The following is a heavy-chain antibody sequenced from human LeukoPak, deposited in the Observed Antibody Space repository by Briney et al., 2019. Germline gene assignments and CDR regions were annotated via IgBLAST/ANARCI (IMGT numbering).Heavy chain of an antibody. CDR3: ARRRYNWNALWFGELFSFDY. V-gene: IGHV4-39*07. J-gene: IGHJ4*02. CDR1: GGSISSSSYY. Sequence: KPSETLSLTCTVSGGSISSSSYYWGWIRQPPGKGLEWIGSIYYSGSTYYNPSLKSRVTISVDTSKNQFSLKLSSVTAADTAVYYCARRRYNWNALWFGELFSFDYWGQGTLVTVSS. D-gene: IGHD3-10*01. CDR2: IYYSGST.